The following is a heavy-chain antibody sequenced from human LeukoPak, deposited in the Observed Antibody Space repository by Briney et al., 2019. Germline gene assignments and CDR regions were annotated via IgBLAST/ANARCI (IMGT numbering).Heavy chain of an antibody. J-gene: IGHJ4*02. CDR2: ISGSGGST. Sequence: GGSLRLSCAASGFTFSSYAMSWVRQAPGKGLEWVSAISGSGGSTYYADSVKGRFTISRDNSKNTLYLQMNSLRAEDTAVYYCAKRDAPGYSYGLPGDFDYWGQGTLVTVSS. D-gene: IGHD5-18*01. V-gene: IGHV3-23*01. CDR3: AKRDAPGYSYGLPGDFDY. CDR1: GFTFSSYA.